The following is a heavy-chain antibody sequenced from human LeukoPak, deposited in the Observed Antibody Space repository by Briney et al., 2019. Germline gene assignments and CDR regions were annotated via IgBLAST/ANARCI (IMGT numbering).Heavy chain of an antibody. Sequence: ASVKVSCKASGHTVTSYYMHWVRQAPGQGLEWMAILNPSGGSSNYAQKFQGRATLTRATSTGTVYMELSSLRSEDTAVYYCASVYKHGMDVWGQGTTVIVSS. V-gene: IGHV1-46*01. D-gene: IGHD5-24*01. CDR3: ASVYKHGMDV. CDR1: GHTVTSYY. J-gene: IGHJ6*02. CDR2: LNPSGGSS.